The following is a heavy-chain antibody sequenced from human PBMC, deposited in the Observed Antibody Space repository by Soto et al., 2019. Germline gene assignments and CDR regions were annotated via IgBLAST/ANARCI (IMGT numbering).Heavy chain of an antibody. D-gene: IGHD6-13*01. CDR3: AKVEGIAAVY. CDR1: GFTFSSYS. CDR2: ISSSSSTI. J-gene: IGHJ4*02. V-gene: IGHV3-48*01. Sequence: PCGSLRLSCAASGFTFSSYSMTWARQAPGKGLEWVSYISSSSSTIYYADSVKGRFTISRDNAKNSLYLQMNSLRAEDTAVYYCAKVEGIAAVYWGQGTLVTVSS.